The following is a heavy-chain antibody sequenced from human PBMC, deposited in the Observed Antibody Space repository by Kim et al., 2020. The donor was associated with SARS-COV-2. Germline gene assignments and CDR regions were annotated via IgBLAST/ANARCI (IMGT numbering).Heavy chain of an antibody. CDR2: GST. D-gene: IGHD6-6*01. Sequence: GSTYYADSVKGRFTISRENSKNTLYLQMNSLSAEDTAVYYCARLSIAAFDYWGQGTLVTVSS. J-gene: IGHJ4*02. CDR3: ARLSIAAFDY. V-gene: IGHV3-66*04.